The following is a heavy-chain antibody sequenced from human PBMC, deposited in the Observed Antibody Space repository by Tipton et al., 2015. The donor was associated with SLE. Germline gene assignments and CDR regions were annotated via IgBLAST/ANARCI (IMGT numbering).Heavy chain of an antibody. D-gene: IGHD2-15*01. CDR2: ISGDGSST. Sequence: SLRLSCAASGFTFGDYAMHWVRQAPGKGLEWVCLISGDGSSTYYADSVKGRFTTSRDNNKNSLYLQMHSLRTEDTALYYCAKDRVGYSYVMDVWGQGATVTVSS. CDR3: AKDRVGYSYVMDV. J-gene: IGHJ6*02. V-gene: IGHV3-43*02. CDR1: GFTFGDYA.